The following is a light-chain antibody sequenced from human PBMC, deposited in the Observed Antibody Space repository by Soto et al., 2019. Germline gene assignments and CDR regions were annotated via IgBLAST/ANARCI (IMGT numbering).Light chain of an antibody. CDR3: GSKAGSNKHVV. Sequence: QSALTQPPSASGSPGQSVTISCTGTSSDIGAYNYVSWFQQHPGEAPKLIISEVTKRPSGVPDRFSGSKSGNTASLTVSGLQADDEADYYCGSKAGSNKHVVFGGGTKLTVL. V-gene: IGLV2-8*01. CDR2: EVT. CDR1: SSDIGAYNY. J-gene: IGLJ2*01.